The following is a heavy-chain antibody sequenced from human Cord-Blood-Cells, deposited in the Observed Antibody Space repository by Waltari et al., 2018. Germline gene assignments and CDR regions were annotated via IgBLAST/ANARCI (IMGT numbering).Heavy chain of an antibody. CDR2: ISGDGGST. V-gene: IGHV3-43*02. D-gene: IGHD6-19*01. J-gene: IGHJ4*02. CDR1: GFTFDDYA. Sequence: EVQLVESGGGVVQPGGSLRLSCAASGFTFDDYAMHWVRHAPGKGLEWVSLISGDGGSTYYADSVKGRFTISRDNSKNYLYLQMNSLRTEDTALYYCAKDPIAVADPSEGYWGQGTLVTVSS. CDR3: AKDPIAVADPSEGY.